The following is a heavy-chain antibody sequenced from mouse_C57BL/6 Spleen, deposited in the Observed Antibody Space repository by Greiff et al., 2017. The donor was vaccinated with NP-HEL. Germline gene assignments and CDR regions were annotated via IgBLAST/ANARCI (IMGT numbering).Heavy chain of an antibody. Sequence: VQLQQSGAELVRPGTSVKLSCKASGYTFTSYWMHWVKQRPGQGLEWIGVIDPSDSYTNYNQKFKGKATLTVDTSSSTAYMQLSSLTSEDSAVYYCARRHYYKAMDYWGQGTSVTVSS. D-gene: IGHD1-2*01. J-gene: IGHJ4*01. CDR2: IDPSDSYT. CDR1: GYTFTSYW. V-gene: IGHV1-59*01. CDR3: ARRHYYKAMDY.